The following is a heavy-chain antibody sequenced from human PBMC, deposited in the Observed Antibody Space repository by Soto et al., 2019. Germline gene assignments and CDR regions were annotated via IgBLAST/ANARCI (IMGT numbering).Heavy chain of an antibody. D-gene: IGHD5-12*01. V-gene: IGHV3-23*01. CDR1: GFTFSSYA. Sequence: GESLKISCAASGFTFSSYAMSWVRQAPGKGLEWVSAISGSGGSTYYADSVKGRFTISRDNSKNTLDLQMNSLRAEDTAVYYCAILGDGYNPPKDYWGQGTLVTVSS. J-gene: IGHJ4*02. CDR3: AILGDGYNPPKDY. CDR2: ISGSGGST.